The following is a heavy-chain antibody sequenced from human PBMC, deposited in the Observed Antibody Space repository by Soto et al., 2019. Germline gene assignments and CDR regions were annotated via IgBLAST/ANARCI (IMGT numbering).Heavy chain of an antibody. J-gene: IGHJ5*02. D-gene: IGHD2-2*01. V-gene: IGHV1-69*09. CDR2: INPLSGIP. CDR3: ATPACAATWCSPSHNLDP. Sequence: QVQLVQSGAEVKKPESSAKVSCKTSGGTFVRHVISWVRQAPGQGPEWMGKINPLSGIPNYAQKFQDRVTFTADTDSSTAYMELSSLRSDDTAVYYCATPACAATWCSPSHNLDPWGQGTLVTVSS. CDR1: GGTFVRHV.